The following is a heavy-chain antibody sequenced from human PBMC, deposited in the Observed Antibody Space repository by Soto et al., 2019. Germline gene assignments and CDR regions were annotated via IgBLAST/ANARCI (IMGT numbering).Heavy chain of an antibody. CDR1: GYTFTSYD. V-gene: IGHV1-8*01. CDR2: MNPNTGNT. D-gene: IGHD5-18*01. Sequence: QVQLVQSGAEVKKPGASVKVSCKASGYTFTSYDINWVRQATGQGLEWMGWMNPNTGNTAYAQKFQGRVTMTRNTSIRTAYMELSSLRSAGTAVYYCARESSYGLVYWGQGTLVTVSS. J-gene: IGHJ4*02. CDR3: ARESSYGLVY.